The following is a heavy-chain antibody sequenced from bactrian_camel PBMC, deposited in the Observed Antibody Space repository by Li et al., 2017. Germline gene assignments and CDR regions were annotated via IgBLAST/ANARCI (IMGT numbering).Heavy chain of an antibody. D-gene: IGHD3*01. CDR2: IATGSGNT. J-gene: IGHJ4*01. Sequence: HVQLVESGGGSVQAGGSLRLSCAASGYSYNRNCMAWFRQAPGKEREGVARIATGSGNTYYADSVKGRFTISQDNAKNTVYLQMNSLKPEDTGTYYCASDRSCVYGVAAVTRFPYCGQGTQVTVS. V-gene: IGHV3S1*01. CDR1: GYSYNRNC. CDR3: ASDRSCVYGVAAVTRFPY.